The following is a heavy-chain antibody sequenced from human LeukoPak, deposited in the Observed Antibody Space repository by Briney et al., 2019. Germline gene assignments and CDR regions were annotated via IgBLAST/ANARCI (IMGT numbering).Heavy chain of an antibody. CDR2: IYYSGNT. J-gene: IGHJ4*02. D-gene: IGHD3/OR15-3a*01. Sequence: SETLSLTCTGSGVSISSSNSYGGWIRQPPGKGLEWIGSIYYSGNTYYNASLKSRVTISIDTSKNQFSLRLTSVTAADTAVYYCARQTGSGLFTLPGGQGTLVTVSS. V-gene: IGHV4-39*01. CDR1: GVSISSSNSY. CDR3: ARQTGSGLFTLP.